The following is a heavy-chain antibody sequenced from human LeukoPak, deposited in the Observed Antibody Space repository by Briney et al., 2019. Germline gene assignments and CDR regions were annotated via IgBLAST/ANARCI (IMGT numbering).Heavy chain of an antibody. Sequence: GGSLRLSCAASGFTFSTYAMSWVRQAPGKGLEWVSAISGSSGSTYYADSVKGRFTISRDNSKNTLYLQMNSLRAEDTAVYYCAKDSRYCSSTSFYFDYWGQGTLVTVSS. V-gene: IGHV3-23*01. J-gene: IGHJ4*02. D-gene: IGHD2-2*01. CDR2: ISGSSGST. CDR1: GFTFSTYA. CDR3: AKDSRYCSSTSFYFDY.